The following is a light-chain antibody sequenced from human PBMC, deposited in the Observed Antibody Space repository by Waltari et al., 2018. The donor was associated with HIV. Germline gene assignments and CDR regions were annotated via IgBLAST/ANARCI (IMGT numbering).Light chain of an antibody. CDR2: EAS. CDR3: QQRSTWPST. V-gene: IGKV3-11*01. J-gene: IGKJ1*01. Sequence: ENVLTHFPATLSLSPGEITTLSCRASPSGRNILVWYEQKHGHAPRLLIYEASHRAAGIPARLSGSGYGIDFTLTIRRLEPEDFAVYYCQQRSTWPSTFGQGTKVESK. CDR1: PSGRNI.